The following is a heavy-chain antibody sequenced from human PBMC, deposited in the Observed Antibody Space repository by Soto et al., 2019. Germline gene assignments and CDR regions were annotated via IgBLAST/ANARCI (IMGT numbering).Heavy chain of an antibody. V-gene: IGHV1-18*01. Sequence: QVQLVQSGAEVKRAGASVKVSCKASGYTFSSYGLSWVRQAPGQGLEWMGWISDYNGNTHYAQKFQGRVNMTTDTPTKTAYMELWGLMSDGPAVYFCARACYLSGSGTFSPTRNSGMDVLGQGTTVTVSS. CDR3: ARACYLSGSGTFSPTRNSGMDV. J-gene: IGHJ6*02. D-gene: IGHD3-10*01. CDR2: ISDYNGNT. CDR1: GYTFSSYG.